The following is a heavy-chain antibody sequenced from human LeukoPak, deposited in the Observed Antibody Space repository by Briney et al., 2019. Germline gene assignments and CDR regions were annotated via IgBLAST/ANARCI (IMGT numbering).Heavy chain of an antibody. CDR2: ISFDGNKK. J-gene: IGHJ4*02. CDR3: ATRPPVPRSPGPLDY. CDR1: GFIFSNYD. Sequence: PGRSLRLSCAASGFIFSNYDMHWVRQAPGKGLEWVTFISFDGNKKYYADSVKGRFTISRDNSKSTVYLQMDRLRVEDAAVYYCATRPPVPRSPGPLDYWGRGTLVTVSS. V-gene: IGHV3-30*03.